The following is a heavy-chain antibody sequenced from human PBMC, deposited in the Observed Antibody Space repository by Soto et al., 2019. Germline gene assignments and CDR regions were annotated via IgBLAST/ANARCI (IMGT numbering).Heavy chain of an antibody. CDR2: IYHSGST. Sequence: SETLSLTCTVSGDSINSVAHYWSWIRQPPGKGLEWMGYIYHSGSTHYNPSLNSRLTLSIATSTNRISLNLTSVTAADTSVYFCARLRWESENNWFDPWGQGALVTVSS. D-gene: IGHD3-16*01. CDR3: ARLRWESENNWFDP. J-gene: IGHJ5*02. CDR1: GDSINSVAHY. V-gene: IGHV4-30-4*01.